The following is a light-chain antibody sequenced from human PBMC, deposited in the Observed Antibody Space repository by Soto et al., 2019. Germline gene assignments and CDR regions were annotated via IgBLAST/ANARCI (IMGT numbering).Light chain of an antibody. J-gene: IGLJ2*01. Sequence: HSALTQPPSASGSPGQSVTISCTGTSSDVGGYNYVSWYQQHPGKVPKLMIYEVSKRPSGVPDRFSGSKSGNTASLTVSGLQAEDEADYYCSSYAGSNNVVFGGGTKLTVL. CDR1: SSDVGGYNY. V-gene: IGLV2-8*01. CDR2: EVS. CDR3: SSYAGSNNVV.